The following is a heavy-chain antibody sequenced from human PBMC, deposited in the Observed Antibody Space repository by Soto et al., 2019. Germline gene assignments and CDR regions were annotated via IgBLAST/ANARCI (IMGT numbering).Heavy chain of an antibody. CDR1: GFPFSNHA. J-gene: IGHJ4*02. V-gene: IGHV3-23*01. CDR2: ISDGGDLI. Sequence: PGGFLRLSCAASGFPFSNHAMSWVRQAPGKGLEWVSGISDGGDLIYYADSVKGRFSMSRDNSENMLYLQMTNLRAEDTAIYFCAKRQGTGLAAKNFDFWGQGTRVTVSS. CDR3: AKRQGTGLAAKNFDF. D-gene: IGHD2-15*01.